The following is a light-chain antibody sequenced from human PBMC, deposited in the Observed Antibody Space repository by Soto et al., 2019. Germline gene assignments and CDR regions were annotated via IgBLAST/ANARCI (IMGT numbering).Light chain of an antibody. CDR2: GAS. Sequence: AVQMTQSPSSLSASVGDRVTITCRASQGIRTDLGWYQQTPGKAPKLLISGASSLQSGVPSRFSGSGSGADFTLTISSLQPEDSATYYCLQDYSYPRTFGQGTKAEIK. CDR1: QGIRTD. J-gene: IGKJ1*01. V-gene: IGKV1-6*01. CDR3: LQDYSYPRT.